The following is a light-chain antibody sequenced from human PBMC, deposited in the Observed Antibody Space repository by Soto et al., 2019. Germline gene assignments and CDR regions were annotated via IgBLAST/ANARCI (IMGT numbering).Light chain of an antibody. V-gene: IGLV2-14*01. CDR3: SSFASSSTLVV. CDR1: SRAVGGYNY. Sequence: QLVLTQPASVSGSPGQSITISCTGTSRAVGGYNYVAWYQQHPDRAPKVMIYEVSNRPSGVSNRFSGSKSGNTASLTISGLQAEDEADYYCSSFASSSTLVVFGTGTKLTVL. CDR2: EVS. J-gene: IGLJ1*01.